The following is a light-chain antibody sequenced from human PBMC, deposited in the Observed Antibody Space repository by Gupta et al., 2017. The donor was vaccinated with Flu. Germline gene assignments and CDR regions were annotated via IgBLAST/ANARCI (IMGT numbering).Light chain of an antibody. Sequence: IPMTQPPSSLSASVGDSVTITCRASQSFTNQLAWYQQKPGKAPKLLIYRVSSLQTGVPSLFSGRESGTEFTLTSSSVQHDDVANYYCQQELRAVTFGEGTKVEIK. CDR2: RVS. CDR3: QQELRAVT. J-gene: IGKJ4*01. V-gene: IGKV1-27*01. CDR1: QSFTNQ.